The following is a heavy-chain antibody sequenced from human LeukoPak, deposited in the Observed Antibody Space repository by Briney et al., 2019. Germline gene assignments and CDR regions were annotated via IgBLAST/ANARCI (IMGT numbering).Heavy chain of an antibody. CDR3: ARPGITGTTFVY. J-gene: IGHJ4*02. D-gene: IGHD1-20*01. Sequence: SETLSLTCAVYGGSFSGYYWSWIRQPPGKGLEWIGEINHSGSTNYNPSLKSRVTISVDTSKNQFSLKLSSATAADTAVYYCARPGITGTTFVYWGQGTLVTVSS. CDR2: INHSGST. CDR1: GGSFSGYY. V-gene: IGHV4-34*01.